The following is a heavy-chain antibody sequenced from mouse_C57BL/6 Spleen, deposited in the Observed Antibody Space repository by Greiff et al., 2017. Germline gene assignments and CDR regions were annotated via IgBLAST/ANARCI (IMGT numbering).Heavy chain of an antibody. V-gene: IGHV1-64*01. Sequence: VQLQESGAELVKPGASVKLSCKASGYTFTSYWMHWVKQRPGQGLEWIGMIHPNSGSTNYNEKFKSKATLTVDKSSSTAYMQLSSLTSEDSAVYYCASDDGYYGGFAYWGQGTLVTVSA. CDR2: IHPNSGST. D-gene: IGHD2-3*01. J-gene: IGHJ3*01. CDR1: GYTFTSYW. CDR3: ASDDGYYGGFAY.